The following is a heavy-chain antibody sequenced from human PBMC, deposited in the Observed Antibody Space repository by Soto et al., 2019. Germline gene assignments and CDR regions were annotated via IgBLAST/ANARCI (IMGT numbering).Heavy chain of an antibody. D-gene: IGHD5-18*01. J-gene: IGHJ4*02. CDR2: ISSSSSYI. CDR3: ARDTHRGYSYGPRVLFDY. CDR1: GFTFSSYS. V-gene: IGHV3-21*01. Sequence: EVQLVESGGGLVKPGGALRLSCAASGFTFSSYSMNWVRQAPGKGLEWVSSISSSSSYIYYADSVKGRFTISRDNAKNSLYLQMNSLRAEDTAVYYCARDTHRGYSYGPRVLFDYWGQGTLVTVSS.